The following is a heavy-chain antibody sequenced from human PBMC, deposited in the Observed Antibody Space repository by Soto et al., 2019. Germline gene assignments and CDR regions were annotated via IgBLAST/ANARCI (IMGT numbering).Heavy chain of an antibody. Sequence: QVQLVESGGGLVKPGGSLRLSCTASGFTFSNYYMSWIRQAPGKGLEWVSYISRSGSTIYYADSVKGRFTVSRDNAKNSLYLLMNSLRTEDTAVYYCATDVSSSAYYGGPDFHYGMDVWGQGTTVTVSS. CDR2: ISRSGSTI. V-gene: IGHV3-11*01. J-gene: IGHJ6*02. D-gene: IGHD6-13*01. CDR1: GFTFSNYY. CDR3: ATDVSSSAYYGGPDFHYGMDV.